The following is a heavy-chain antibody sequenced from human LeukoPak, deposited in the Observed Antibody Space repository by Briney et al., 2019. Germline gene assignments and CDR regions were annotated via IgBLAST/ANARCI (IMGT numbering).Heavy chain of an antibody. J-gene: IGHJ4*02. V-gene: IGHV1-18*01. D-gene: IGHD3-22*01. Sequence: ASVKVSCKASGYTFTNYGFSWVRQAPGQGLEWMGWISAYNGDSNYAQNVQGRLTMTTDTSTSTAYMELRSLRSDDTAVYYCARDRAMIVVVRPIDYWGQGTLVTVSS. CDR1: GYTFTNYG. CDR3: ARDRAMIVVVRPIDY. CDR2: ISAYNGDS.